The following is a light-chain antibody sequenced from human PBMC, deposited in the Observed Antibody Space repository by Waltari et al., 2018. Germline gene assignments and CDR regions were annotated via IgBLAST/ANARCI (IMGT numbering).Light chain of an antibody. CDR1: QSISDW. J-gene: IGKJ1*01. V-gene: IGKV1-5*03. CDR2: KAS. Sequence: DIQMTQSPSTLSASVGDRVTITCRASQSISDWLAWYQQKPGKAPKLLIYKASNLESGVPSRFSSRGSGKEFTLTISSLQPDDFATYYCQHYNGYPWTFGQGTKVDIK. CDR3: QHYNGYPWT.